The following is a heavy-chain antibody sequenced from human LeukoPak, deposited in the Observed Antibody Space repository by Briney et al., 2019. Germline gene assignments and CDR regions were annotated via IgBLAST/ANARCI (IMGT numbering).Heavy chain of an antibody. Sequence: GGSLRLSCAASGFTFSSYAMSWVRQAPGKGLEWVSAISGSGGSTYYADSVKGRFTISRDNSKNTLYLQMNSLRAEDTAVYYCAKVRTGGYYYYYMDVWGKGTTVTVSS. CDR2: ISGSGGST. CDR1: GFTFSSYA. J-gene: IGHJ6*03. D-gene: IGHD7-27*01. V-gene: IGHV3-23*01. CDR3: AKVRTGGYYYYYMDV.